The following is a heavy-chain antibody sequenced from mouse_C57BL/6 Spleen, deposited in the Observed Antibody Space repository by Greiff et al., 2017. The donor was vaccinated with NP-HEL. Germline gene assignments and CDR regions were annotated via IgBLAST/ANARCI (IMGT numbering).Heavy chain of an antibody. J-gene: IGHJ4*01. V-gene: IGHV5-17*01. Sequence: EVKLMESGGGLVKPGGSLKLSCAASGFTFSDYGMHWVRQAPEKGLEWVAYISSGSSTIYYADTVQGRFTISRDKAKNTLFLQMTSLRCEDTAMYDGGRRKGRDAMYYGGQGTSVTVSA. CDR1: GFTFSDYG. CDR3: GRRKGRDAMYY. CDR2: ISSGSSTI.